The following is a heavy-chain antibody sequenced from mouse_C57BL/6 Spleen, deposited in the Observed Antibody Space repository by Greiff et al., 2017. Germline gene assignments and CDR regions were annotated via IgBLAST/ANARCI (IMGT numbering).Heavy chain of an antibody. CDR1: GYAFSSSW. V-gene: IGHV1-82*01. D-gene: IGHD4-1*01. J-gene: IGHJ2*01. CDR2: IYPGDGDT. CDR3: ARNWDADY. Sequence: QVQLKQSGPELVKPGASVKISCKASGYAFSSSWMNWVKQRPGKGLEWIGRIYPGDGDTNYKGKFKGKATLTADKSSSTAYMQLSSLTSEDSAVYFCARNWDADYWGQGTTLTVSS.